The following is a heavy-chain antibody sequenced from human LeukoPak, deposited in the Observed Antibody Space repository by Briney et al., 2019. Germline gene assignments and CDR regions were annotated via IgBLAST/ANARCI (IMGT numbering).Heavy chain of an antibody. D-gene: IGHD2-2*01. V-gene: IGHV3-53*01. Sequence: PGGSLRLSCAASGFTVSSNYMSWVRQAPGKGLEWVSVIYSGGSTYYADSVKGRFTISRDNSKNTLYLQMNSLRAEDTAVYYCARTPADYYYYYMDVWGKGTTVTVSS. J-gene: IGHJ6*03. CDR1: GFTVSSNY. CDR3: ARTPADYYYYYMDV. CDR2: IYSGGST.